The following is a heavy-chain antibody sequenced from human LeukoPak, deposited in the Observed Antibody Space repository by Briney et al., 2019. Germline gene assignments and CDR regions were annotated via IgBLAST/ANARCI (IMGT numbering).Heavy chain of an antibody. CDR1: GYTFTSYG. CDR2: ISAYNGNT. Sequence: ASVKVSCKASGYTFTSYGISWVRQAPGQGLEWMGWISAYNGNTNYAQKLQGRVTMTTDTSTSTAYMELRSLRSDDTAVYYCARASSDLAYCGSDCSFDYWGQGTLVTVSS. CDR3: ARASSDLAYCGSDCSFDY. D-gene: IGHD2-21*02. V-gene: IGHV1-18*01. J-gene: IGHJ4*02.